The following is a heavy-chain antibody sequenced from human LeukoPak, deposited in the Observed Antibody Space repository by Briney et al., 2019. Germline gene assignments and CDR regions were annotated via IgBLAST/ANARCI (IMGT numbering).Heavy chain of an antibody. D-gene: IGHD1-26*01. V-gene: IGHV3-30*18. CDR3: AKRRIVGATGAFDI. Sequence: PGRPLRLSCAASGFTFSNYGLHWVRQAPGKGLEWVAVISYDGSNKYYADSVKGRFTISRDNSKNTLYLQMNSLRAEDTAVYYCAKRRIVGATGAFDIWGQGTMVTVSS. CDR1: GFTFSNYG. J-gene: IGHJ3*02. CDR2: ISYDGSNK.